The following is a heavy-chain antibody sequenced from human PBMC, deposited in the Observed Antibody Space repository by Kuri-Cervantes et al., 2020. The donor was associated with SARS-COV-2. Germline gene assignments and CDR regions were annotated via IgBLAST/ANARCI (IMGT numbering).Heavy chain of an antibody. Sequence: GSLRLSCTVSGGSISSYYWSWIRQPPGKGLEWIGYIYYSGSTNYNPSLKSRVTISVDTSKNQFSLKLSSVTAAGTAVYYCARELGLTTVNWFDPWGQGTLVTVSS. CDR2: IYYSGST. CDR1: GGSISSYY. D-gene: IGHD4-17*01. CDR3: ARELGLTTVNWFDP. J-gene: IGHJ5*02. V-gene: IGHV4-59*01.